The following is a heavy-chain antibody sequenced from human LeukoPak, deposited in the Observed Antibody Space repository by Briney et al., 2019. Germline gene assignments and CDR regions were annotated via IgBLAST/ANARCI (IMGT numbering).Heavy chain of an antibody. CDR3: ARGQYSSSWCADYYYYYMDV. CDR2: IYYSGST. V-gene: IGHV4-59*01. J-gene: IGHJ6*03. CDR1: GFTFSSYE. Sequence: PGGSLRLSCAASGFTFSSYEMNWVRQAPGKGLEWIGYIYYSGSTNYNPSLKSRVTISVDTSKNQFSLKLSSVTAADTAVYYCARGQYSSSWCADYYYYYMDVWGKGTTVTISS. D-gene: IGHD6-13*01.